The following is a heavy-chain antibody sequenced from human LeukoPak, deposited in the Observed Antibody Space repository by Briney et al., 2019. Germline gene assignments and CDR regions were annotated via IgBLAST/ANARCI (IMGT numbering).Heavy chain of an antibody. J-gene: IGHJ3*02. CDR3: ATGPRNAFDI. CDR2: VKSKTHGETT. V-gene: IGHV3-15*01. CDR1: AFTFFDAW. Sequence: AASAFTFFDAWMSWVRQAPGKGLEWVGYVKSKTHGETTDYGAPVKGRFTISRDDSKNTVYLQMNSLKIEDTAMYFCATGPRNAFDIWGQGTMVTVSS.